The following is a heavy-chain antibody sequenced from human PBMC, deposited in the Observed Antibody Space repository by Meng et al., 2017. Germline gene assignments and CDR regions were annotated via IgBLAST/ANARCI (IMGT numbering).Heavy chain of an antibody. CDR3: ARVSYSITMVRGENYFDY. CDR2: MNPNSGNT. Sequence: ASVKVSCKASGYTFTSYDINWVRQATGQGLEWMGWMNPNSGNTGYAQKFQGRVTITRNTSISTAYMELSSLRSEDTAVYYCARVSYSITMVRGENYFDYWGQGTLVTVSS. D-gene: IGHD3-10*01. J-gene: IGHJ4*02. V-gene: IGHV1-8*03. CDR1: GYTFTSYD.